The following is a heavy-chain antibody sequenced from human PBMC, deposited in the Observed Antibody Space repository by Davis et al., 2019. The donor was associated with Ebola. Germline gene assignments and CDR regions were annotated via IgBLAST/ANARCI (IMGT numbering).Heavy chain of an antibody. CDR2: IIPILGIA. CDR1: GGTFSSYA. CDR3: ARGGSSGHLPK. Sequence: SVKVSCKASGGTFSSYAISWVRQAPGQGLEWMGRIIPILGIANYAQKFQGRVTITADKSTSTAYMELSSLRSEDTAVYYCARGGSSGHLPKWGQGTLVTVSS. V-gene: IGHV1-69*04. D-gene: IGHD1-1*01. J-gene: IGHJ4*02.